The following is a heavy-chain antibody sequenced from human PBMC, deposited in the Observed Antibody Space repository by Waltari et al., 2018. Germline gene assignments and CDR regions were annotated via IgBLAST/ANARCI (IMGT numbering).Heavy chain of an antibody. V-gene: IGHV4-59*01. J-gene: IGHJ3*02. CDR3: ARAPSIAARRDAFDI. D-gene: IGHD6-6*01. CDR2: IYYSGST. Sequence: QVQLQESGPGLVKPSETLSLTCAVSGGSISSYYWSWIRQPPGKGLEWIGYIYYSGSTNHTPSLKSRVTISLDTSKNQLSLKLCSVTAADTAVYYCARAPSIAARRDAFDIWGQGTMVTVSS. CDR1: GGSISSYY.